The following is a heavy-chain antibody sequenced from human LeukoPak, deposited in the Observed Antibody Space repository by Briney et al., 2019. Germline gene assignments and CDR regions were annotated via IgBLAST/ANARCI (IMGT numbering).Heavy chain of an antibody. CDR3: VPGYGTGLDY. J-gene: IGHJ4*02. Sequence: KPSETLSLTCAVYGGSFSGYYWSWVRQPPGKGLEWIGEINHSGSTNYNPSLKSRVTISVDTSKNQFSLKLTSVTAADTASYYCVPGYGTGLDYWGQGTLVTVSS. CDR2: INHSGST. CDR1: GGSFSGYY. D-gene: IGHD6-25*01. V-gene: IGHV4-34*01.